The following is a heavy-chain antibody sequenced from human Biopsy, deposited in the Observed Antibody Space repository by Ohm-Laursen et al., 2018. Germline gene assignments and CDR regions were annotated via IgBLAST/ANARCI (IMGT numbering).Heavy chain of an antibody. V-gene: IGHV4-39*07. D-gene: IGHD5-12*01. CDR3: AGRPWPNAFDI. CDR2: IYTSGSP. Sequence: SDTLSLTCTVSGGSVSSNTNYWAWIRQPPGKGLEWIGGIYTSGSPNYNPSLKSRVTISVDTSRNQFSLKLSSVTAADTAVYYCAGRPWPNAFDIWGQGTMVTVSS. CDR1: GGSVSSNTNY. J-gene: IGHJ3*02.